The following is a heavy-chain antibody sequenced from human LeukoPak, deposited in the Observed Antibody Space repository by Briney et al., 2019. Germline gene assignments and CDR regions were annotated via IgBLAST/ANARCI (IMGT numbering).Heavy chain of an antibody. CDR1: GGSISGYY. CDR3: ARGSTSYYDILIY. CDR2: IYYSGGT. V-gene: IGHV4-59*01. J-gene: IGHJ4*02. D-gene: IGHD3-9*01. Sequence: SETLSLTCTVSGGSISGYYWGWIRQPPGKGLEWIGYIYYSGGTNYYPSLESRVTISIDTSKNQFSLKLNSVTAADTAVYYCARGSTSYYDILIYWGQGTLVTVSS.